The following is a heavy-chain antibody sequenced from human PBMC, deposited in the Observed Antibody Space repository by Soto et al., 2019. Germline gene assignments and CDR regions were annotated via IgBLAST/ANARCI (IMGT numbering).Heavy chain of an antibody. D-gene: IGHD4-17*01. CDR2: IDPSDSYT. J-gene: IGHJ6*02. V-gene: IGHV5-10-1*01. CDR3: ASSPPRGYGDYHYYGMDV. CDR1: GYSFTSYW. Sequence: PGESLKISCKGSGYSFTSYWISWVRQMPGKGLEWMGRIDPSDSYTNYSPSFQGHVTISADKSISTAYLQWSSLKASDTAMYYCASSPPRGYGDYHYYGMDVWGQGTTVTVSS.